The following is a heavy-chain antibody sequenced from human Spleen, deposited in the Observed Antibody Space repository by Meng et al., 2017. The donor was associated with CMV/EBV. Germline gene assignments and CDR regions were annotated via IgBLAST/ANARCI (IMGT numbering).Heavy chain of an antibody. CDR2: ISHSAST. D-gene: IGHD2-15*01. Sequence: SQNLSLTCAVYRGSFNAYYWSWIRQSQGKGLEWIGEISHSASTSYSPSLKTRVSMSLDSYKNQFFLKLYSVTAADTAVYYCARRYCSGESCFLRGYYGMDIWGPGTTVTVSS. V-gene: IGHV4-34*01. J-gene: IGHJ6*02. CDR1: RGSFNAYY. CDR3: ARRYCSGESCFLRGYYGMDI.